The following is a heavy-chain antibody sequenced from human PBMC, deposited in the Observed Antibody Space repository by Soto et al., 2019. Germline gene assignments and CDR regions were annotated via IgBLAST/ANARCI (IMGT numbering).Heavy chain of an antibody. J-gene: IGHJ4*02. D-gene: IGHD6-13*01. Sequence: SETLSLTCAVYGGSFSGYYWSWIRQPPGKGLEWIGEINHSGSTNYNPSLKSRVTISVDTSKNQFSLKLSSVTAADTAVYYCASYSYSSYLIGFDYSGQGPLVTVSS. CDR3: ASYSYSSYLIGFDY. V-gene: IGHV4-34*01. CDR1: GGSFSGYY. CDR2: INHSGST.